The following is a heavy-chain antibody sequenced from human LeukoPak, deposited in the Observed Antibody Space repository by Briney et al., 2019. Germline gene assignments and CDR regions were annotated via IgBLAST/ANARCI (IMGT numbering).Heavy chain of an antibody. CDR1: GFTFSSYS. D-gene: IGHD3-3*01. CDR3: ARQASYDFWSGYPENWFDP. CDR2: ISSSSSYI. V-gene: IGHV3-21*01. J-gene: IGHJ5*02. Sequence: GGSLRLSCAASGFTFSSYSMNWVRQAPGKGLEWVSSISSSSSYIYYADSVKGRFTISRDNAKNSLYLQMNGLRAEDTAVYYCARQASYDFWSGYPENWFDPWGQGTLVTVSS.